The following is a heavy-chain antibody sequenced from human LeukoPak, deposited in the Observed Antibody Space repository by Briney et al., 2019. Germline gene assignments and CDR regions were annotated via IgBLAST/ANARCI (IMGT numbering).Heavy chain of an antibody. CDR1: GFTFDDCA. Sequence: PGGSLSLSCTASGFTFDDCAMHWVRQALGKGLEWVSGISWSGSSIGYADSVKGRFTISRDNAKNSVFLQMNSLRAEDTAVYYCAREWVDTAMADWGQGTLVTVSS. D-gene: IGHD5-18*01. V-gene: IGHV3-9*01. CDR2: ISWSGSSI. CDR3: AREWVDTAMAD. J-gene: IGHJ4*02.